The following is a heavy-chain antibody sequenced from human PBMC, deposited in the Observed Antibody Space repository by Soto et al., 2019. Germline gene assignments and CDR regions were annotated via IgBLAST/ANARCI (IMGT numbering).Heavy chain of an antibody. J-gene: IGHJ3*02. V-gene: IGHV3-30*14. CDR1: GFTFSSYA. Sequence: GGSLRLSCAASGFTFSSYAMHWVRQAPGKGLEWVAVISYDGSNKYYADSVKGRFTISRDNSKNTLYLQMNSLRAEDTAVYYCAKVALGGYYDSSGYRGAFDIWGQGTMVTVSS. D-gene: IGHD3-22*01. CDR2: ISYDGSNK. CDR3: AKVALGGYYDSSGYRGAFDI.